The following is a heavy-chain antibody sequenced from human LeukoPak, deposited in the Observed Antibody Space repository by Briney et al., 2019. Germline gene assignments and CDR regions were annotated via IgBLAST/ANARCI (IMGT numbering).Heavy chain of an antibody. Sequence: SVKVSCNAPGGTFSSYAISWVRRAPGQGLEWMGGIIPIFGTANYAQNFQGRVTITTDESTSTAYMELSSLRSEDSAVYYCARSAGPVIVPAAIGASGHYYYMDVWDKGTTVTVSS. CDR3: ARSAGPVIVPAAIGASGHYYYMDV. V-gene: IGHV1-69*05. CDR2: IIPIFGTA. J-gene: IGHJ6*03. D-gene: IGHD2-2*02. CDR1: GGTFSSYA.